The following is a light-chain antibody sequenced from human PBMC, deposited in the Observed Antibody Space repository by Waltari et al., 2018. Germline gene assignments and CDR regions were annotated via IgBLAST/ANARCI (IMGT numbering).Light chain of an antibody. V-gene: IGLV2-11*01. Sequence: QSALTQPRSVSGSPGQSVAISCRGTSSDVGSYNFVSWYQQHPGNAPKLLIYDVVKRPSGVPDRFSGSKSGNTASLTISGLQTEDESDYYCCSYAGSYTFVFGGGTQLTVL. J-gene: IGLJ7*01. CDR1: SSDVGSYNF. CDR3: CSYAGSYTFV. CDR2: DVV.